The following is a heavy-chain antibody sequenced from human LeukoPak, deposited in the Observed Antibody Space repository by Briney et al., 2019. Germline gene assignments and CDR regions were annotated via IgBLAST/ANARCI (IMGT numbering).Heavy chain of an antibody. J-gene: IGHJ4*02. CDR2: IKSKTDGGTT. CDR3: TTPLYYDFWSGYSPFDY. V-gene: IGHV3-15*01. Sequence: GGPLRLSCAASGFTFSNAWMSWVRQAPGKGLEWVGRIKSKTDGGTTDYAAPVKGRFTISRDDSKNTLYLQMNSLKTEDTAVYYCTTPLYYDFWSGYSPFDYWGQGTLVTVSS. D-gene: IGHD3-3*01. CDR1: GFTFSNAW.